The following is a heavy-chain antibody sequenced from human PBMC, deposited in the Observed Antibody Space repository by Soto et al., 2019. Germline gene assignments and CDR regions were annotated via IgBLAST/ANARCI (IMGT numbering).Heavy chain of an antibody. J-gene: IGHJ4*02. D-gene: IGHD6-6*01. CDR2: ISAYNGNI. CDR3: ARTSLSSSSSKY. Sequence: QVQLVQSGDEVKKPGASVKVSCKASGYTFTSYGITWVRQAPGEGLEWMGWISAYNGNINYAQKLQGRVTMTTDTSTSTAYMQLRSLRSDDTAVYYCARTSLSSSSSKYWGQGTLVTVSS. CDR1: GYTFTSYG. V-gene: IGHV1-18*01.